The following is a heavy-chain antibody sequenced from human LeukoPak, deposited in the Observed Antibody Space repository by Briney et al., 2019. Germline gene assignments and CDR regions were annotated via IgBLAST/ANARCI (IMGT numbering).Heavy chain of an antibody. D-gene: IGHD3-16*02. J-gene: IGHJ6*03. CDR2: IRSDGSNR. V-gene: IGHV3-30*02. CDR3: ARDGVWGSHRVGLYYYYYMDV. Sequence: GGSLRLSCAASGFTFSSYAMHWVRQAPGKGLEWVAFIRSDGSNRYGADSLKGRFTVSRDNSKKTLYLQMNSLRSEDTAVYYCARDGVWGSHRVGLYYYYYMDVWGKGTTVTVSS. CDR1: GFTFSSYA.